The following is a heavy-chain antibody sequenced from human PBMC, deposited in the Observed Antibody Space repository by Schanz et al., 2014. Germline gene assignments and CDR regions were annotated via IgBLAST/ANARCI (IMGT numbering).Heavy chain of an antibody. Sequence: QVQLVQSGAEVKKPGASVKVSCKASGYTTFTDYYIHWVRQAPGQGLEWMGWINPNSGDTNYAQKFQGWVTMTRDTSISTAYMEVSRLKSDDTSVYYCARLSGAGRPHVNYWYFDLWGRGTLVTVSS. CDR2: INPNSGDT. CDR3: ARLSGAGRPHVNYWYFDL. CDR1: GYTTFTDYY. V-gene: IGHV1-2*04. D-gene: IGHD6-19*01. J-gene: IGHJ2*01.